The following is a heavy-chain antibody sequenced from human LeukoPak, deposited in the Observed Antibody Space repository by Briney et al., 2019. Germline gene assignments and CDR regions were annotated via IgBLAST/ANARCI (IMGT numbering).Heavy chain of an antibody. CDR3: GRGRGYRGYEDFDY. Sequence: GGSLRLSCAASGFTFSSYAMSWVRQAPGKGLEWVSSISSSSSYIYYADSVKGRFTISRDNAKNSLYLQMNSLRAEDTAVYYCGRGRGYRGYEDFDYGGQEPRVTVSS. D-gene: IGHD5-12*01. CDR1: GFTFSSYA. CDR2: ISSSSSYI. J-gene: IGHJ4*02. V-gene: IGHV3-21*01.